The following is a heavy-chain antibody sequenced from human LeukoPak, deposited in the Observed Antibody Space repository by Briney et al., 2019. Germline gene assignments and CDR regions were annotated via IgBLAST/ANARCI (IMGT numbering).Heavy chain of an antibody. D-gene: IGHD6-19*01. CDR3: ARVLGRQIAVAGDDY. Sequence: GASVKVSCKASGYTFTDYGIHWVRQAPGQGLEWMGWISTYNGNTNYVQNLQGRVAMTTVASTSTAFMELRSLRSDDTAVYYCARVLGRQIAVAGDDYWGQGTLVTVSS. CDR1: GYTFTDYG. J-gene: IGHJ4*02. V-gene: IGHV1-18*01. CDR2: ISTYNGNT.